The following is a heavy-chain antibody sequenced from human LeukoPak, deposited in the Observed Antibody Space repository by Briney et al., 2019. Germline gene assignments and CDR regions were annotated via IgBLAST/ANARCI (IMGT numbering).Heavy chain of an antibody. D-gene: IGHD4-17*01. CDR1: GGSISSGSYS. CDR3: ARGRTTYYFDY. CDR2: IYHSGST. Sequence: SQTLSLTCAVSGGSISSGSYSWSWIRQPPGKGLEWIGYIYHSGSTYYNPSLKSRVTISVDRSKNQFSLKLSSVTAADTAVYYCARGRTTYYFDYWGQGTLVTVSS. V-gene: IGHV4-30-2*01. J-gene: IGHJ4*02.